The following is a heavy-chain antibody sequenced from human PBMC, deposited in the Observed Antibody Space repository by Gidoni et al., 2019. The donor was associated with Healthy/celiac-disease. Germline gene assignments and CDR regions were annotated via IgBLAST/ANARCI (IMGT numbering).Heavy chain of an antibody. CDR3: ARVPVWGDYSYGYYYYGMDV. CDR2: ISAYNGNT. V-gene: IGHV1-18*01. Sequence: QVQLVQSGAEVKKPGASVKVSCKASGYTFTSYGISWVRQAPGQGLEWMGWISAYNGNTNYAQKLQGRVTMTTDTSTSTAYMELRSLRSDDTAVYYCARVPVWGDYSYGYYYYGMDVWGQGTTVTVSS. J-gene: IGHJ6*02. CDR1: GYTFTSYG. D-gene: IGHD5-18*01.